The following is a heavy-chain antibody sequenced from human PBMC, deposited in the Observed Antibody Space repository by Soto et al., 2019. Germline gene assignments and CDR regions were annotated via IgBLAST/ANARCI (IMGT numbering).Heavy chain of an antibody. CDR3: ANAPLTGQQVADFDY. CDR2: ISHDASHE. J-gene: IGHJ4*02. V-gene: IGHV3-30*18. Sequence: QLQLVESGGGVVQPGRSLRLSCAASGFTFSSYGMHWVRQAPGKGLEWVAAISHDASHEFYADSVKGRFTISRDHSKNTLYLQMNSLRREDTAVYYCANAPLTGQQVADFDYWGQGTLVTVSS. D-gene: IGHD7-27*01. CDR1: GFTFSSYG.